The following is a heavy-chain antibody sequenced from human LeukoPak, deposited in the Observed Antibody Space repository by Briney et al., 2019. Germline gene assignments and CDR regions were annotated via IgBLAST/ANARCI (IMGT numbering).Heavy chain of an antibody. CDR3: ARGPVEAVFGVSTED. CDR1: GYTFTSYD. V-gene: IGHV1-8*01. CDR2: MNPNSGIT. Sequence: ASVTVSCKASGYTFTSYDINWVRQATGQGLEWMGWMNPNSGITGYAQKFQGRVSMTRDTSISTAYMELSSLRSEDTAVYYCARGPVEAVFGVSTEDWGQGTTVTVSS. D-gene: IGHD3-10*02. J-gene: IGHJ6*02.